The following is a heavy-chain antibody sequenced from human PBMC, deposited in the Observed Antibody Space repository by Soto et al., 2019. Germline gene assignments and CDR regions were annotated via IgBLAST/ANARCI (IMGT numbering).Heavy chain of an antibody. CDR1: GFTFSSYA. Sequence: GGSLRLSCAASGFTFSSYAMSWVRQAPGKGLEWVSAISGSGGSAYYADSVKGRFTISRDNSKNTLYLQMNSLRAEDTAVYYCAKASSIAAAGNWFDPWGQGTLVTVSS. J-gene: IGHJ5*02. D-gene: IGHD6-13*01. CDR2: ISGSGGSA. CDR3: AKASSIAAAGNWFDP. V-gene: IGHV3-23*01.